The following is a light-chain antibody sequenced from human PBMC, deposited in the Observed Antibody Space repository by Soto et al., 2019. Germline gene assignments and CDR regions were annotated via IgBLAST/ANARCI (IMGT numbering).Light chain of an antibody. J-gene: IGKJ3*01. CDR3: QQRFTWPS. CDR2: DAS. Sequence: ETGMTQSPATLSLSPVERATLSCRASQSISSSLAWYQQTPGQAPRLLIYDASKRATGIAARFSGSGSGTDFTLTISSLEPEDFAVYYCQQRFTWPSFGPGTKVDIK. V-gene: IGKV3-11*01. CDR1: QSISSS.